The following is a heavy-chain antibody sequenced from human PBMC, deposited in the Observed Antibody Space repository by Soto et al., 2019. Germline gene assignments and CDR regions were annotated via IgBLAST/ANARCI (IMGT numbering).Heavy chain of an antibody. CDR1: GGSISSSNW. D-gene: IGHD1-26*01. J-gene: IGHJ4*02. CDR2: IYQSGST. Sequence: QVQLQESGPGLVKPSGTLSLTCAVSGGSISSSNWWNWVRQPPGKGLEWIGQIYQSGSTNYNPSHKSRVTISVDKSKNQVSLKLNAVTAADTAVYYCARGRAGWEPLDYWGQGALVTVSS. CDR3: ARGRAGWEPLDY. V-gene: IGHV4-4*02.